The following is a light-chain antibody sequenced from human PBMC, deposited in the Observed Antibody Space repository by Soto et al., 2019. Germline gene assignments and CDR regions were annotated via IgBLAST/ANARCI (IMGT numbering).Light chain of an antibody. J-gene: IGLJ1*01. CDR1: SSNIGATYD. CDR2: GNS. CDR3: QSYDSSLSAHYV. Sequence: QSALTQPPSVSGAPGQRVTISCTGSSSNIGATYDVQWYQQLPGTAPKLLIYGNSNRPSGVPDRFSDSKSGTSASLAITGLQADDEADYYCQSYDSSLSAHYVFGTGTKVTVL. V-gene: IGLV1-40*01.